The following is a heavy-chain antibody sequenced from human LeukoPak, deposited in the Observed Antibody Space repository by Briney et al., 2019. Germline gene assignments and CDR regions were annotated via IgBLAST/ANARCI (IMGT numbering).Heavy chain of an antibody. CDR1: GGSISSYY. Sequence: SETLPLTCTVSGGSISSYYWSWIRQPPGKGLEWIGYIYYSGSTNYNPSLKSRVKISVDTSKNQFSLKLSSVTAADTAVYYCARGSTSPLWYFEYWGQGTLVTVSS. D-gene: IGHD2-2*01. J-gene: IGHJ4*02. CDR2: IYYSGST. CDR3: ARGSTSPLWYFEY. V-gene: IGHV4-59*08.